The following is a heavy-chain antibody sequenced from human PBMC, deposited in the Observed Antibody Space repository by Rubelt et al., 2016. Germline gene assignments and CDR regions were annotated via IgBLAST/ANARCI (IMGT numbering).Heavy chain of an antibody. J-gene: IGHJ4*02. V-gene: IGHV3-23*01. CDR2: ISGSGGST. D-gene: IGHD1-1*01. Sequence: PGGSLRLSCAASGFTFSSDSISWVRQAPGKGLEWVSAISGSGGSTHYADSVKGRFTISRDKSKNTLYLQMNSLRVDDTAVYYCAKGRAGGWNGGDYWGQGNLVTVSS. CDR3: AKGRAGGWNGGDY. CDR1: GFTFSSDS.